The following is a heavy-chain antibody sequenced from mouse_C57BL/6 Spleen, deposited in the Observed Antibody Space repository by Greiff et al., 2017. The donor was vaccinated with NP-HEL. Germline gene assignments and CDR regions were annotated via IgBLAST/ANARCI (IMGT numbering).Heavy chain of an antibody. CDR3: ARDAGYGFAY. J-gene: IGHJ3*01. D-gene: IGHD3-2*02. Sequence: DVKLQESGPGLVKPSQSLSLTCSVTGYSITSGYYWNWIRQFPGNKLEWMGYISYDGSNNYNPSLKNRISITRDTSKNQFFLKLNSVTTEDTATYYCARDAGYGFAYWGQGTLVTVSA. V-gene: IGHV3-6*01. CDR2: ISYDGSN. CDR1: GYSITSGYY.